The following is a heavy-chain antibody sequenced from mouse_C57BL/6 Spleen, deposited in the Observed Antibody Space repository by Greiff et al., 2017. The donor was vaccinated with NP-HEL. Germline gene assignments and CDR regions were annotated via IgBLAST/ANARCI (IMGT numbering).Heavy chain of an antibody. Sequence: EVQLQQSGPELVKPGASVKISCKASGYTFTDYYMNWVKQSHGKSLEWIGDINPNNGGTSYNQKFKGKATLTVDKSSSTAYMELRSLTSEDSAVYYCARLITTVPNFDYWGQGTTLTVSS. CDR1: GYTFTDYY. J-gene: IGHJ2*01. CDR2: INPNNGGT. D-gene: IGHD1-1*01. V-gene: IGHV1-26*01. CDR3: ARLITTVPNFDY.